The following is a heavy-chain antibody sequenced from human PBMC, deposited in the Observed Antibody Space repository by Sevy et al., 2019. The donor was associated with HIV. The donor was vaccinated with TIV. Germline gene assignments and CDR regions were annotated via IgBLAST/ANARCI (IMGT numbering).Heavy chain of an antibody. D-gene: IGHD3-9*01. CDR1: GYTFINYC. J-gene: IGHJ4*02. Sequence: ASVKVSCKGSGYTFINYCLIWVRQAPGHGLEYMGRINTNSGNPTFAPGFAGRFVFSLDTSVSTAFLQIDSLKAEDTALYYCARAHYNYFDTWGQGSLVTVSS. CDR3: ARAHYNYFDT. CDR2: INTNSGNP. V-gene: IGHV7-4-1*01.